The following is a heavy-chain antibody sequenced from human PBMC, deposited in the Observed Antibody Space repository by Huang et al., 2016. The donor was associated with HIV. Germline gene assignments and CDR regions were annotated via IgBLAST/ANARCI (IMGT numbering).Heavy chain of an antibody. D-gene: IGHD2-15*01. CDR2: INHSGRT. V-gene: IGHV4-34*01. CDR3: ARGRGSLTIRWFDP. J-gene: IGHJ5*02. Sequence: QVQLQQWGAGLLKPSETLSLTCAVYCGSFNVFHWSWVRQPPGKGLEWIGDINHSGRTNYNPSLKRRVTISIDTSKKQFSLKMTSVTAADTAVYHCARGRGSLTIRWFDPWGQGSQVTVSS. CDR1: CGSFNVFH.